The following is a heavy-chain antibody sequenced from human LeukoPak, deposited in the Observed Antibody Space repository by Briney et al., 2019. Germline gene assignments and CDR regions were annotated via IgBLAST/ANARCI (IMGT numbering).Heavy chain of an antibody. Sequence: SGGSLRLSCAASGFTFSNAWMSWVRQAPGKGLEWVGRIKSKTDGGTTDYAAPVKGRFTISRDDSKNTLYLQMNGLKTEDTAVYYCTTNYYDSSGKGYWGQGTLVTVSS. CDR1: GFTFSNAW. CDR3: TTNYYDSSGKGY. CDR2: IKSKTDGGTT. D-gene: IGHD3-22*01. V-gene: IGHV3-15*01. J-gene: IGHJ4*02.